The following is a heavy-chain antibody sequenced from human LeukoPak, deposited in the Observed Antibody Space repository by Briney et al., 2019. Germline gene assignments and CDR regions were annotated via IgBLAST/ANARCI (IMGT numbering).Heavy chain of an antibody. J-gene: IGHJ4*02. V-gene: IGHV4-39*01. CDR3: ARPRIAVAGTLDY. D-gene: IGHD6-19*01. Sequence: SEILSLTCTVSGGSISSSSYYWGWIRQPPGKGLEWIGSIYYSGSTYYNPSLKSRVTISVDTSKNQFSLKLSSVTAADTAVYYCARPRIAVAGTLDYWGQGTLVTVSS. CDR1: GGSISSSSYY. CDR2: IYYSGST.